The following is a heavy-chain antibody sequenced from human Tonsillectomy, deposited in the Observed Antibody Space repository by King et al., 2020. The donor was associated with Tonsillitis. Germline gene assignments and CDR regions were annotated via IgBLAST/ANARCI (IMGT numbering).Heavy chain of an antibody. V-gene: IGHV3-43*01. CDR3: VKNTHNSASRTFQH. D-gene: IGHD6-25*01. CDR1: GFTFDDYT. J-gene: IGHJ1*01. Sequence: VQLVESGGLVVQPGGSLRLSCAASGFTFDDYTMHWVRQAPGKGLEWVSLISWDGGSTYYADSVKGRFTISRDNSKNSLYLQMNSLKAEDTALYYCVKNTHNSASRTFQHWGQGTLVTVPS. CDR2: ISWDGGST.